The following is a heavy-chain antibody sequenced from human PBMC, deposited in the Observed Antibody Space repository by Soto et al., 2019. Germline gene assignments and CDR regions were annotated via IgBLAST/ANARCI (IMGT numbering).Heavy chain of an antibody. CDR3: TWESSSSPQSWFDP. Sequence: GGSLRLSCAASGFTFSNAWMSWVRQAPGKGLEWVGRIKSKTDGGTTDYAAPVKGRFTISRDDSKNTLYLQMNSLKTEDTAVYYCTWESSSSPQSWFDPWGQGTLVTVSS. D-gene: IGHD6-6*01. CDR1: GFTFSNAW. CDR2: IKSKTDGGTT. J-gene: IGHJ5*02. V-gene: IGHV3-15*01.